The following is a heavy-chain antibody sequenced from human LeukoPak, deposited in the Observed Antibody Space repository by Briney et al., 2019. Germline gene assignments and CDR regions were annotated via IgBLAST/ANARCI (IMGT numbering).Heavy chain of an antibody. Sequence: AASVKVSCKASGYTFTGYYMHWVREAPGQGLEWMGWINPNSGGTNYAQKFQGRVTMTRDTSITTAYMELSRLTSDDTTVYYCARGGKSQWDPFDYWGQGTLVTVSS. CDR3: ARGGKSQWDPFDY. V-gene: IGHV1-2*02. CDR1: GYTFTGYY. CDR2: INPNSGGT. D-gene: IGHD1-26*01. J-gene: IGHJ4*02.